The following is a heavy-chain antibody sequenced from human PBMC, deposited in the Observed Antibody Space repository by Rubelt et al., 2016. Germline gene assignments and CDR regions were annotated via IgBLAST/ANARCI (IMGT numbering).Heavy chain of an antibody. Sequence: GRSLRLSCAASGFTFSSYAMHWVRQAPGKGLEWVAVISYDGSNKYYADSVKGRFTISRDNSKNTLYLQMGSLRAEDMAVYYCARLEGSSSLGYYYYGMDVWGQGTTVTVSS. V-gene: IGHV3-30*14. CDR2: ISYDGSNK. CDR1: GFTFSSYA. CDR3: ARLEGSSSLGYYYYGMDV. J-gene: IGHJ6*02. D-gene: IGHD6-6*01.